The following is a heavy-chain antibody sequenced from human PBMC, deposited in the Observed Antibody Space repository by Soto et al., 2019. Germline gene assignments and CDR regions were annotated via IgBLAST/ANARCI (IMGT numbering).Heavy chain of an antibody. V-gene: IGHV4-4*02. CDR3: ARIPAYYDAPFD. CDR2: INHSGST. CDR1: GDTISSNNW. J-gene: IGHJ4*02. Sequence: QVQLQESGPGLVKPSGTLSLTCAVSGDTISSNNWWIWVRQPPGKGLEWIGEINHSGSTSYNPSLKSRVTISVDKSKNQFSLRLSSVNAADTAVYYCARIPAYYDAPFDWGQGTLVTVSS. D-gene: IGHD3-22*01.